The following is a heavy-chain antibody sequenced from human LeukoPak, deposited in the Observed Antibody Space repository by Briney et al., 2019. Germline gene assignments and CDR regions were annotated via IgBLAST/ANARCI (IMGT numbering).Heavy chain of an antibody. V-gene: IGHV4-34*01. CDR3: ARVQPTYCCSTKCLGLRAWFDT. Sequence: SETLSLTCAVYGDSFSDYFWSWIRQSPGKGLEWIGDINHSGGTHYNPSLKSRATTSVDTSKNQFSLKLTSLTAADTAVYYCARVQPTYCCSTKCLGLRAWFDTWGQGILVTVSS. CDR1: GDSFSDYF. CDR2: INHSGGT. J-gene: IGHJ5*02. D-gene: IGHD2-2*01.